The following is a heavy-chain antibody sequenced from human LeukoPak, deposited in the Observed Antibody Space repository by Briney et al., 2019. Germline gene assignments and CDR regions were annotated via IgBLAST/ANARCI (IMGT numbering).Heavy chain of an antibody. CDR3: GKDAPSVVANAFHI. J-gene: IGHJ3*02. CDR2: ISGSGGTT. V-gene: IGHV3-23*01. Sequence: GGSLRLSCAASGFTFSSSVMTWVRQAPGKWLEWVATISGSGGTTYYADSVKGRFTISRHNSKHTLYLERDSLRADDTAVYSCGKDAPSVVANAFHIWGQGTMVTVSS. CDR1: GFTFSSSV. D-gene: IGHD5-12*01.